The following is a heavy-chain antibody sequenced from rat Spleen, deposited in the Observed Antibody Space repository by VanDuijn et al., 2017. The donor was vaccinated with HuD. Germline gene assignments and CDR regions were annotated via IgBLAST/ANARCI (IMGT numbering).Heavy chain of an antibody. CDR1: GFTFSDYN. Sequence: EVQLVESGGTFVQPGRSLKLSCAASGFTFSDYNMAWVRQAPKKGLEWVAYISAGGGSTYYRDSVKGRFTISRDNAKSTLYLQMDSLRSEDTATYYCTTNYGSFDYWGQGVMVTVSS. D-gene: IGHD1-3*01. CDR3: TTNYGSFDY. J-gene: IGHJ2*01. V-gene: IGHV5-27*01. CDR2: ISAGGGST.